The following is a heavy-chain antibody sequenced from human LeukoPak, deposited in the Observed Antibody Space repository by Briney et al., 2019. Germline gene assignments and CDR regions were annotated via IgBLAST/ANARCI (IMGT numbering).Heavy chain of an antibody. Sequence: PGGSLRLSCAASGFTFSSYSMNWVRQAPGKGLEWVSYISSSSSTIYYADSVKGRFTISRDNAKNSLYLQMNSLRAEDTAVYYCARDYTYPFDYWGQGTLVTVSS. D-gene: IGHD2-2*01. J-gene: IGHJ4*02. CDR3: ARDYTYPFDY. CDR1: GFTFSSYS. CDR2: ISSSSSTI. V-gene: IGHV3-48*01.